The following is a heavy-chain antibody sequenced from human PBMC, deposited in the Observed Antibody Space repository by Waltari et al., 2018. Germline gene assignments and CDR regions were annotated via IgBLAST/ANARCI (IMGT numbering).Heavy chain of an antibody. CDR1: GGSITNYY. CDR3: ARGTAYYRPADVFEF. J-gene: IGHJ3*01. D-gene: IGHD1-26*01. Sequence: QVQLHESGPGLVKPSETLSLTCGVSGGSITNYYWSWIRQTPGKGLEWIGFVHYGGGPNYNPSLGGRVTISLDTSRNQFSLRLQSVTAADTAVYYCARGTAYYRPADVFEFWGQGTTVIVSS. V-gene: IGHV4-59*01. CDR2: VHYGGGP.